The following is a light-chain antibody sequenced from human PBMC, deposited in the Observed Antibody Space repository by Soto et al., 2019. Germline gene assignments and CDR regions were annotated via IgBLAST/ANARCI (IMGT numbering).Light chain of an antibody. CDR1: QSISTY. J-gene: IGKJ4*02. Sequence: DIQMTQSPSSLSASVGDRGTITCRASQSISTYLNWYQRKSGKAPKLLLFAASTLESGVPSRFSGGGSGTDFTLTINSLQTEDSAIYYCQQSHNIPSTFGRGTKVDIK. CDR2: AAS. V-gene: IGKV1-39*01. CDR3: QQSHNIPST.